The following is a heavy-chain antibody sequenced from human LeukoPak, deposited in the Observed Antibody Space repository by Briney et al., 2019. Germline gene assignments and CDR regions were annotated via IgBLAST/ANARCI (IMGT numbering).Heavy chain of an antibody. D-gene: IGHD3-22*01. V-gene: IGHV3-23*01. J-gene: IGHJ4*02. CDR1: GFTFSSYA. CDR2: ISGSGAST. CDR3: VKYYDSSGSYYFDY. Sequence: GGSLRPSCAASGFTFSSYAMSWVRQAPGKGLEWVSTISGSGASTYYADSVKGRFTISRDNSKNTLYLQMNSLRAEDTAVYYCVKYYDSSGSYYFDYWGQGTLVTVSS.